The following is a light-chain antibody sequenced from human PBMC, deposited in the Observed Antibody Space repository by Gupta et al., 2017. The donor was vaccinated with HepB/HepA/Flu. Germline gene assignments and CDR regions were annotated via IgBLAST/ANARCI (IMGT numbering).Light chain of an antibody. V-gene: IGKV4-1*01. CDR3: QQYYSSPPT. Sequence: DIVMTQSPDSLAVSLGERATINCKSSQSISYNSNNKNYLTWYRQKPGQPPQPLIYGASTRESGVPDRFSGSGSGTDFTLTISSLQAEDVAVYYCQQYYSSPPTFGQGTTVEIK. CDR1: QSISYNSNNKNY. CDR2: GAS. J-gene: IGKJ1*01.